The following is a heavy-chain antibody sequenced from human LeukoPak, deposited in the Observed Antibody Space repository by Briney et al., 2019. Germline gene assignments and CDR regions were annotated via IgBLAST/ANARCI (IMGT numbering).Heavy chain of an antibody. J-gene: IGHJ4*02. CDR3: ARGSGIITGIDE. D-gene: IGHD6-25*01. CDR1: GFTFSSHW. CDR2: IKDDGSHT. V-gene: IGHV3-74*01. Sequence: PGGSLSLSCAASGFTFSSHWMHWVRQAPGKGLVWVSRIKDDGSHTNYTDSVKGRFTISRDNAKNTLPLQMNSLRAENTALYYCARGSGIITGIDEWGQGTLVTASS.